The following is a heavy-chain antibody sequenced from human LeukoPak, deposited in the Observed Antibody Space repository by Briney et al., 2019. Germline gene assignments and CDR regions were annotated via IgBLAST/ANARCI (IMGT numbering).Heavy chain of an antibody. J-gene: IGHJ6*03. CDR1: GYTFTGYY. CDR2: INPNSGGT. Sequence: GASVKVSCKASGYTFTGYYMHWVRQAPGQGLEWMGWINPNSGGTNYAQKFQGRVTMTRDTSISTAYMELSRLRSDDTAVYYCARDPHHYGGNSGAMDVWGKGTTVTISS. D-gene: IGHD4-23*01. V-gene: IGHV1-2*02. CDR3: ARDPHHYGGNSGAMDV.